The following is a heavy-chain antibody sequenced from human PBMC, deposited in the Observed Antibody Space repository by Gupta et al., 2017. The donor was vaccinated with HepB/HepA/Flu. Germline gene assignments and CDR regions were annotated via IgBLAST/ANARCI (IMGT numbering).Heavy chain of an antibody. CDR1: GYTFTSYD. Sequence: QVQLVQSGAEVKKPGASVKVSCKASGYTFTSYDINWVRQATGQGLEWMGWMNPNSGNTGYAQKFQGRVTITRNTSISTAYMELSSLRSEDTAVYYCARESRIAARPGNNWFDPWGQGTLVTVSS. J-gene: IGHJ5*02. CDR2: MNPNSGNT. V-gene: IGHV1-8*03. CDR3: ARESRIAARPGNNWFDP. D-gene: IGHD6-6*01.